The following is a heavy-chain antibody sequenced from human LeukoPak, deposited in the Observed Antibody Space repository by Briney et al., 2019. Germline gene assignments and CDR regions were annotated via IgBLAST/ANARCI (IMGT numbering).Heavy chain of an antibody. V-gene: IGHV4-39*01. D-gene: IGHD6-19*01. J-gene: IGHJ4*02. CDR2: IYYIGNT. CDR3: ARHNNGWYIDY. CDR1: GGSINSSTFY. Sequence: SETLSLTCSVSGGSINSSTFYWGWIRQHPGKGLEWIASIYYIGNTYYKPSLKGRVTISSDTSKNQVSLKLSSVTAADTAVYYCARHNNGWYIDYWGPGTLVTVSS.